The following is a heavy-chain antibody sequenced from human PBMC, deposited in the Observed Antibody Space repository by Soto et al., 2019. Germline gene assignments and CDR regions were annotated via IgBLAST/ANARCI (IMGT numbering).Heavy chain of an antibody. CDR3: AREQLAFFDY. CDR1: GGSISSSDYY. D-gene: IGHD6-13*01. V-gene: IGHV4-30-4*01. J-gene: IGHJ4*02. CDR2: IYYSGST. Sequence: QVQLQESGPGLVKPSQTLSLTCTVSGGSISSSDYYWSWIHQPPGKGLEWIGYIYYSGSTYYNPSLKSRAIISVDTSKNQFSLKLSSVTAADTAVYYCAREQLAFFDYWGQGTLVTVSS.